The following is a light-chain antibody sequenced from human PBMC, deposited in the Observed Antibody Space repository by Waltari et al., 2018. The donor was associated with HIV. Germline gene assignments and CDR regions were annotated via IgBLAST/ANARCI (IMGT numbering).Light chain of an antibody. J-gene: IGLJ3*02. CDR2: EVS. V-gene: IGLV2-8*01. CDR1: SSDVAPYEY. CDR3: SSYAGSNNLV. Sequence: QSALTQPPSASGSPGQSVTISCTGTSSDVAPYEYVYWYQQHPGKAPKLMIYEVSKRPSGVPDRFSGSKSANTASLTVSGLQEDDEADYYCSSYAGSNNLVFGGGTKLTVL.